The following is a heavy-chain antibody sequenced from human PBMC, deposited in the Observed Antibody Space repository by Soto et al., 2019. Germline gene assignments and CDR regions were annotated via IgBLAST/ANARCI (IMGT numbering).Heavy chain of an antibody. V-gene: IGHV1-69*01. D-gene: IGHD1-26*01. CDR2: VIPIFGTA. Sequence: QVQLVQSGAEVKKPGSSVKVSCKASGGTFSSYAISWVRQAPGQGLEWMGGVIPIFGTANYAQKFQGRVTSTADESTSTADRELSSLRSEDTAGYYCARDEGDSGSYLGYFDYWGQGTLVTVSS. CDR3: ARDEGDSGSYLGYFDY. J-gene: IGHJ4*02. CDR1: GGTFSSYA.